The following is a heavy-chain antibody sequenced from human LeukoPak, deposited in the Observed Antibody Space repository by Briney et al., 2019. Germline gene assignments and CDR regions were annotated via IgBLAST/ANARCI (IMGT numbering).Heavy chain of an antibody. D-gene: IGHD4-17*01. CDR2: ISSSGSTI. Sequence: GGSLRLSCAASGFTFSSYEMNWVRQAPGKGLEWVSYISSSGSTIYYADSVKGRFTISRDNAKNTLYLQMNSLRAEDTAVYYCARGGGTTVTTILTFWTPAPDRVRDWYFDLWGRGTLVTVSS. CDR1: GFTFSSYE. CDR3: ARGGGTTVTTILTFWTPAPDRVRDWYFDL. J-gene: IGHJ2*01. V-gene: IGHV3-48*03.